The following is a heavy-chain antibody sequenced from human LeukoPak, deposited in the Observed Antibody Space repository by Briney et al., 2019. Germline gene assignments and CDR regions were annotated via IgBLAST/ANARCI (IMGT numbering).Heavy chain of an antibody. D-gene: IGHD6-19*01. CDR3: ASDRQWLVRGENY. J-gene: IGHJ4*02. CDR2: ISSSSSYI. Sequence: GGSLRLSCAASGFTFSSYSMNWVRQAPGKGLEWVSSISSSSSYIYYAYPVKGRFTISRDNAKNSLLMRMNSLRAEDTAVYYCASDRQWLVRGENYSGQGNLVTASS. V-gene: IGHV3-21*01. CDR1: GFTFSSYS.